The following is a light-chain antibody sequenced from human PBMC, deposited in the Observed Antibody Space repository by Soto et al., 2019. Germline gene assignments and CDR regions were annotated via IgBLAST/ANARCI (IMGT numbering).Light chain of an antibody. CDR3: QQYYSIPPT. Sequence: DIVMTQSPDSLAVSLGERATINCKSSQSLLYSSNNKNYLTWYQHKLGQPPKLLIYWASTRNSGVPDRFSGSGSGTDFTLTISSLQAEDVAVYYCQQYYSIPPTFGGGTKVEIK. J-gene: IGKJ4*01. CDR1: QSLLYSSNNKNY. CDR2: WAS. V-gene: IGKV4-1*01.